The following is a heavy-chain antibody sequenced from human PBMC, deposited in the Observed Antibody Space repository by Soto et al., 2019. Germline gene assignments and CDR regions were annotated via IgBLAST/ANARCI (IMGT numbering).Heavy chain of an antibody. CDR3: ARGSGYYDSSGYRLPTRFDY. CDR2: IWYDGSNK. D-gene: IGHD3-22*01. CDR1: GFTFSSYG. V-gene: IGHV3-33*01. Sequence: QVQLVESGGGVVQPGRSLRLSCAASGFTFSSYGMHWVRQAPGKGLEWVAVIWYDGSNKYYADSVKGRFTISRDNSKNTLYRQMNSLRAEDTAVYYCARGSGYYDSSGYRLPTRFDYWGQGTLVTVSS. J-gene: IGHJ4*02.